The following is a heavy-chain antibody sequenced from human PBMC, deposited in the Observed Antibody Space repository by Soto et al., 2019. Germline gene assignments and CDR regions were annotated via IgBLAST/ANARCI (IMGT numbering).Heavy chain of an antibody. CDR2: IWYDGSNK. J-gene: IGHJ5*02. V-gene: IGHV3-33*01. Sequence: GGSLRLSCAASGFTFSSYGMHWVRQAPGKGLEWVAVIWYDGSNKYYADSVKGRFTISRDNSKNTLYLQMNSLRAEDTAVYYCARDFNYGSGSYLDPWGQGTLVTVSS. D-gene: IGHD3-10*01. CDR1: GFTFSSYG. CDR3: ARDFNYGSGSYLDP.